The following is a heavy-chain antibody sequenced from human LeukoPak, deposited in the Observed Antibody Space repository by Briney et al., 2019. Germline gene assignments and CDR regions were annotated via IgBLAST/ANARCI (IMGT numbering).Heavy chain of an antibody. D-gene: IGHD3-10*01. CDR1: GGSISSGGYS. J-gene: IGHJ5*02. CDR2: IYHSGST. V-gene: IGHV4-30-2*01. CDR3: AGGVRVRGGNWFDP. Sequence: PSETLSLTCAVSGGSISSGGYSWRWIRQPPGKGLEWIGYIYHSGSTYYNPSLKSRVTISVDRSKNQFSLKLSSVTAADTAVYYCAGGVRVRGGNWFDPWGQGTLVTVSS.